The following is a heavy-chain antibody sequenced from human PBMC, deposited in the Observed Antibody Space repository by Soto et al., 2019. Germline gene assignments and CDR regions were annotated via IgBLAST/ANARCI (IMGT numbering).Heavy chain of an antibody. D-gene: IGHD3-22*01. CDR1: GFTSSSYL. V-gene: IGHV3-30-3*01. CDR2: ISFDGSKK. J-gene: IGHJ4*02. CDR3: ARGVFYYYGSSGYSPDY. Sequence: QXLSGEVSGFTSSSYLMHWVLQAPGKGLEWVALISFDGSKKNYADSVKGRFTISRDNSKNMMYLQMNSLRPEDTAVYYCARGVFYYYGSSGYSPDYWGQGTLVTVSS.